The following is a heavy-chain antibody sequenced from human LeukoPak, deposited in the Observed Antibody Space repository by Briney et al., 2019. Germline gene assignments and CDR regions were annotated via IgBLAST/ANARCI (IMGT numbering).Heavy chain of an antibody. D-gene: IGHD4-23*01. Sequence: PSHTLSLTRTDPCISIRTSNQSWLPIRQPPSKRLAWIVRTYPISTTYYNPSLKSPVTISAVTSKTPFSLKLSSATDAHTAVYYCARDEQTRYGANPLDFDYWGHGTLVTVSS. CDR3: ARDEQTRYGANPLDFDY. CDR2: TYPISTT. J-gene: IGHJ4*01. V-gene: IGHV4-39*02. CDR1: CISIRTSNQS.